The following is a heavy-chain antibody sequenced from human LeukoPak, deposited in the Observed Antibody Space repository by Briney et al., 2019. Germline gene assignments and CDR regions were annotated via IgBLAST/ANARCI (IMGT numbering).Heavy chain of an antibody. CDR1: GGSFSGYY. J-gene: IGHJ4*02. CDR3: ARGPALPYDSSGYYLSTGVDY. V-gene: IGHV4-34*01. D-gene: IGHD3-22*01. CDR2: INHSGST. Sequence: SETLSLTCAVYGGSFSGYYWSWIRQPPGKGLEWIGEINHSGSTNYNPSLKGRVAISVDTSKNQFSLKLSSVTAADTAVYYCARGPALPYDSSGYYLSTGVDYWGQGTLVTVSS.